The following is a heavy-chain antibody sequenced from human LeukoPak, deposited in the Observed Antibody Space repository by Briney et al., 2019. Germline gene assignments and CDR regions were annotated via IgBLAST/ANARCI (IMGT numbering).Heavy chain of an antibody. V-gene: IGHV1-18*04. Sequence: SVKVSCKTSGFTFSAYGIAWVRQAPGHGPEWMGWISNHNGNTKYAQKFQDRITVTTETTTGTASMELRSLKPDDTGIYYCTRGVALATVYYFDFWGRGTQVTVAS. D-gene: IGHD3-10*01. CDR2: ISNHNGNT. CDR1: GFTFSAYG. J-gene: IGHJ4*02. CDR3: TRGVALATVYYFDF.